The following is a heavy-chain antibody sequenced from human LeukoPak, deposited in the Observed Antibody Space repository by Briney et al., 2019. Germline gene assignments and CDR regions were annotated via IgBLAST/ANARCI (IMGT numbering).Heavy chain of an antibody. J-gene: IGHJ6*02. CDR1: GGTFSSYT. Sequence: ASVKVSCKASGGTFSSYTISWVRQAPGQGLEWMGRIIPILGIANYAQKFQGRVTITADKSTSTAYMELSSLRSEDTAVYYCASGRVVILRAYYYYGMDVWGQGTTVTVPS. D-gene: IGHD3-3*01. CDR2: IIPILGIA. V-gene: IGHV1-69*02. CDR3: ASGRVVILRAYYYYGMDV.